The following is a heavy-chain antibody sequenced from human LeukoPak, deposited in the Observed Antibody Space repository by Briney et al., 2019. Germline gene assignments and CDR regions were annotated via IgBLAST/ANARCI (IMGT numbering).Heavy chain of an antibody. Sequence: SETLSLTCTVSGDSISSRSTYYWGWIRQPPGKGLEWIGAISYTGTTFYNPSLKSRVTISVDTSKNQFSLRVSSVTAADTAVYYCARHPHGSASYCYYGMDVWGQGTTVTVSS. CDR2: ISYTGTT. V-gene: IGHV4-39*01. CDR3: ARHPHGSASYCYYGMDV. CDR1: GDSISSRSTYY. D-gene: IGHD3-10*01. J-gene: IGHJ6*02.